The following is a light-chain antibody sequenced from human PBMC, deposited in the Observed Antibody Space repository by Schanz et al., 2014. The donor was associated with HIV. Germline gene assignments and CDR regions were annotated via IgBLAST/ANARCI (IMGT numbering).Light chain of an antibody. Sequence: QSVLTQPPSVSGAPGQRVTISCTGSSSNIGAGYDVHWYQQLPGTAPKLLIYSNSRRPSGVPDRFSGSKSGTSAYLAITGLQADDEADYYCQSYDKSLSVVVFGGGTKLTVL. J-gene: IGLJ2*01. CDR1: SSNIGAGYD. CDR3: QSYDKSLSVVV. CDR2: SNS. V-gene: IGLV1-40*01.